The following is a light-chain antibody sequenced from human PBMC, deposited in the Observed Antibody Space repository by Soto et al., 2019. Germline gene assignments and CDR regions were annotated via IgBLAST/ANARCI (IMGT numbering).Light chain of an antibody. Sequence: QSALTQPASVSGSPGQSITISCTGTSSDVGSYNLVSWYQQHPGKAPKLIIYEVSKRPSGVSNRFSGSKSGNTASLTISGLQAEDEADYYCSSYAGSSTADVFGTGTKLTVL. CDR2: EVS. V-gene: IGLV2-23*02. CDR1: SSDVGSYNL. J-gene: IGLJ1*01. CDR3: SSYAGSSTADV.